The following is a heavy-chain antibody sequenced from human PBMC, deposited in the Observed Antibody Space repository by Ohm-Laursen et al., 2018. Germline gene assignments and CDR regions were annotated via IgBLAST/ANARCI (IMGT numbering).Heavy chain of an antibody. Sequence: ESLRISCKGSGYIFTSYWIGWVRQMPGKGLEWMGIIYPGDSDTRYSPSFQGQVTISADKSISTAYLQWSSLKASDTAMYYCARRFAYCGGDCHFDYWGQGTLVTVSS. CDR1: GYIFTSYW. CDR2: IYPGDSDT. V-gene: IGHV5-51*01. J-gene: IGHJ4*02. CDR3: ARRFAYCGGDCHFDY. D-gene: IGHD2-21*02.